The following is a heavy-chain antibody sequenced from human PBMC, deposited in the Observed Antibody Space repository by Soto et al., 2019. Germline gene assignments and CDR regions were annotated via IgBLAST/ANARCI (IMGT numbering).Heavy chain of an antibody. CDR1: GYTFTNYA. V-gene: IGHV1-3*01. Sequence: ASVKVSCKASGYTFTNYAIHWVRQAPGQRLEWMGWINVGNGDTKYSRKFQGRVTITRDTSATTTDMELSSLRSQDTAVYYCARDRGIVGATDFDYWGRGTLVTVSS. D-gene: IGHD1-26*01. J-gene: IGHJ4*02. CDR2: INVGNGDT. CDR3: ARDRGIVGATDFDY.